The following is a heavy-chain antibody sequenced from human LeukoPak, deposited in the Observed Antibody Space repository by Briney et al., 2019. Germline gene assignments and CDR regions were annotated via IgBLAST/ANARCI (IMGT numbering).Heavy chain of an antibody. CDR2: IYYDSSHI. D-gene: IGHD3-9*01. Sequence: GGSLRLSCAASGFTFRNSAMNWVRQVPGKGLEWVSSIYYDSSHIYYAASVSGRFTISRDNARNSVYLQMNSLRIEDTAVYYCARDPLRYLRVGHYDYWGQGTLVAVSS. V-gene: IGHV3-21*01. J-gene: IGHJ4*02. CDR3: ARDPLRYLRVGHYDY. CDR1: GFTFRNSA.